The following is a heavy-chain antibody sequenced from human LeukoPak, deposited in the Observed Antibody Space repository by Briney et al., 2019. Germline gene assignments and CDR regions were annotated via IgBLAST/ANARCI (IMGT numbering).Heavy chain of an antibody. V-gene: IGHV4-59*01. CDR3: ARVPHCSSNSCQAWFDP. CDR2: IYYSGST. Sequence: SETLSLTCTFSGGSIRDDYWIWIRQPPGKGLEWIGNIYYSGSTKYNPSLKSRVTISIDTSRNQFSLKLTSVTAADTAVYYCARVPHCSSNSCQAWFDPWGQGTLVTVSS. D-gene: IGHD2-2*01. CDR1: GGSIRDDY. J-gene: IGHJ5*02.